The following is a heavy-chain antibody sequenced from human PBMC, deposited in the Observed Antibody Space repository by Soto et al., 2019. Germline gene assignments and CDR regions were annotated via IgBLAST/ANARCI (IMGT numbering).Heavy chain of an antibody. Sequence: ETRVVNGSGDGWSPRVYSKSWLRQPPGKGLEWIGEINHGVSTNYNPSLKSRVTISVDTSKNQFALKVTSVTAADTAVYYCVISTCSRHHTGLQHGLGIPADPYF. CDR2: INHGVST. J-gene: IGHJ1*01. CDR3: VISTCSRHHTGLQHGLGIPADPYF. V-gene: IGHV4-34*01. D-gene: IGHD6-13*01. CDR1: GWSPRVYS.